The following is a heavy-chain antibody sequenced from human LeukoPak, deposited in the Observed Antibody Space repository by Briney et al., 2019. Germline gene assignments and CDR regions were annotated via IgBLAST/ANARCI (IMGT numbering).Heavy chain of an antibody. Sequence: PGGSLRLSCAASGFTFSSYGMHWVSQAPGKGLEWVAVISYDGSNKYYADSVKGRFTISRDNSKNTLYLQMNSLRAEDTAVYYCAKDRDSGSSWPYFDYWGQGTLVTVSS. D-gene: IGHD6-13*01. CDR3: AKDRDSGSSWPYFDY. CDR1: GFTFSSYG. CDR2: ISYDGSNK. J-gene: IGHJ4*02. V-gene: IGHV3-30*18.